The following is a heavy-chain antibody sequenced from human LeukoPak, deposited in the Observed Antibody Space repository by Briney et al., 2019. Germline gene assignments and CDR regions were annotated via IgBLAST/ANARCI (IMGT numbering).Heavy chain of an antibody. D-gene: IGHD1-1*01. CDR3: ARQTLELRYFDY. Sequence: SETLSLTCTVSGGSISSRSYYWGWIRQPPGKGLEWIGSIYYSGSTYYNPSLKSRVTISVDTSKNQFSLNLNSVTAADTAVYYCARQTLELRYFDYWGRGTLVTVSS. V-gene: IGHV4-39*07. CDR1: GGSISSRSYY. CDR2: IYYSGST. J-gene: IGHJ4*02.